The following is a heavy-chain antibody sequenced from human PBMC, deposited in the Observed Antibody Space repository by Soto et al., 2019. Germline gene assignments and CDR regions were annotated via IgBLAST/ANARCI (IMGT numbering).Heavy chain of an antibody. CDR3: ARGGLARNPFDS. D-gene: IGHD3-3*02. Sequence: GASVKVSCKASGYTFTSYAMHWVRQAPGQRLEWMGWINAGNGNTKYSQKFQGRVTITRDTSASTAYMELSSLRSEDTAVYYCARGGLARNPFDSWGQGTLVTVSS. V-gene: IGHV1-3*01. CDR2: INAGNGNT. CDR1: GYTFTSYA. J-gene: IGHJ4*02.